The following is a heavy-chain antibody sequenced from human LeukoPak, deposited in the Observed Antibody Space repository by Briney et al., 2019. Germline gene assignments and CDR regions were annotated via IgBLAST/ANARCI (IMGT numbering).Heavy chain of an antibody. D-gene: IGHD6-6*01. CDR3: ARDSRWDCSSFDY. Sequence: SETLSLTCAVSGASISSYYWSWIRQPPGKGLEWIGYVDYSGSTSYNPSLKSRVTISADTSKSQLSLNLNSVTAADTAVYYCARDSRWDCSSFDYWGQGTLVTVSS. J-gene: IGHJ4*02. CDR2: VDYSGST. V-gene: IGHV4-59*12. CDR1: GASISSYY.